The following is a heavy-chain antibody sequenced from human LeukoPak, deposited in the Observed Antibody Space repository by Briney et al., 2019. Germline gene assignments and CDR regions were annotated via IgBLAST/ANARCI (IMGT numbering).Heavy chain of an antibody. CDR2: IYYSGST. J-gene: IGHJ6*02. Sequence: SETLSLTCPVSGGSISSGDYYWSWIRQPPGKGLEWIGYIYYSGSTYYNPSLKSRVTISVDTSKNQFSLKLSSVTAADTAVYYCARVLTTYYYGMDVWGQGTTVTVSS. CDR3: ARVLTTYYYGMDV. D-gene: IGHD4-11*01. V-gene: IGHV4-30-4*01. CDR1: GGSISSGDYY.